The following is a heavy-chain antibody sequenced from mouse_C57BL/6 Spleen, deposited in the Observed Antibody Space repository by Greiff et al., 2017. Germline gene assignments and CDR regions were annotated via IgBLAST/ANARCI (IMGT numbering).Heavy chain of an antibody. CDR1: GYTFTSYW. Sequence: VQLQQSGAELAKPGASVKLSCKASGYTFTSYWMHWVKQRPGQGLEWIGYINPSSGYTKYNQKFKDKATLTADKSSSTAYMQLSSLTYEDSAVYYCRVFYYGNYVLFDYWGQGTTLTVSS. V-gene: IGHV1-7*01. J-gene: IGHJ2*01. D-gene: IGHD2-1*01. CDR3: RVFYYGNYVLFDY. CDR2: INPSSGYT.